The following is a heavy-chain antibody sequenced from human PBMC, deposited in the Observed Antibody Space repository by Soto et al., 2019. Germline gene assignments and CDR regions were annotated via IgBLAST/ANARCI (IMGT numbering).Heavy chain of an antibody. V-gene: IGHV4-59*01. Sequence: SETLSLTCTVSGGSISSYYWSWIRQPPGKGQEWIGYIYYSGSTNYNPSLKSRVTISVDTSKNQFSLKPSSVTAADTAVYYCARDHAPFTFGGVIPNWFDPWGQGTLVTV. CDR2: IYYSGST. D-gene: IGHD3-16*02. CDR3: ARDHAPFTFGGVIPNWFDP. J-gene: IGHJ5*02. CDR1: GGSISSYY.